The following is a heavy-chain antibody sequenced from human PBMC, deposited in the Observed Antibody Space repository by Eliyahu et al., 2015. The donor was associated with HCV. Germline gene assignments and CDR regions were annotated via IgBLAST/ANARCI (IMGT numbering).Heavy chain of an antibody. J-gene: IGHJ6*02. CDR2: IIPIFGTA. Sequence: QVQLVQSGAEVKKPGSSVKVSCKASGGTFSSYAISWVRQAPGQGLEWMGGIIPIFGTANYAQKFQGRVTITADESTSTAYMELSSLRSEDTAVYYCAREWWVVPAAIRNTDYYYGMDVWGQGTTVTVSS. V-gene: IGHV1-69*01. D-gene: IGHD2-2*02. CDR3: AREWWVVPAAIRNTDYYYGMDV. CDR1: GGTFSSYA.